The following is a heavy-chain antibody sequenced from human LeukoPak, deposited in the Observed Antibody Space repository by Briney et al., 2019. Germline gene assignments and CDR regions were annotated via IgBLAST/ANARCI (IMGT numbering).Heavy chain of an antibody. D-gene: IGHD3-3*01. CDR3: SRDDYDFWSGYYPHYYGMDV. CDR1: GFTFSSYG. Sequence: PGGSLRLSCAASGFTFSSYGMHWVRQAPGKGLERVAVIWYDGSNKYYADSVKGRFTISRDNSKNTLYLQMNSLRAEDTAVYYCSRDDYDFWSGYYPHYYGMDVWGQGTTVTVSS. CDR2: IWYDGSNK. V-gene: IGHV3-33*01. J-gene: IGHJ6*02.